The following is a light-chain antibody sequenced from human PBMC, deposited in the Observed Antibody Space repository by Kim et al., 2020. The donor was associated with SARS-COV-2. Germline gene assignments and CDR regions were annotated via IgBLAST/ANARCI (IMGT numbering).Light chain of an antibody. CDR3: QQYAGSPLT. CDR1: QSVSSS. J-gene: IGKJ4*01. V-gene: IGKV3-20*01. Sequence: EIVLTQSPGTLSLSPGERATLSCRASQSVSSSLAWFQQKFGQAPRLLIHGASSRATGIPNRFSGSGSGTDFTLTISRLEPEDFAVYYCQQYAGSPLTFGGGTRVEI. CDR2: GAS.